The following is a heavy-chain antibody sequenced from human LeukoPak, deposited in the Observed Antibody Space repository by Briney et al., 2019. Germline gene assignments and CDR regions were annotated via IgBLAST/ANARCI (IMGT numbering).Heavy chain of an antibody. Sequence: SVKVSCKASGGTFSSYAISWVRQAPGQGLEWMGGIIPIFGTANYAQKFQGRVTITADESTSTAYMELSSLRSEDTAVYYCARSHKRNGDYFDYWGQGTLVTVSS. CDR3: ARSHKRNGDYFDY. CDR1: GGTFSSYA. CDR2: IIPIFGTA. D-gene: IGHD1-1*01. V-gene: IGHV1-69*01. J-gene: IGHJ4*02.